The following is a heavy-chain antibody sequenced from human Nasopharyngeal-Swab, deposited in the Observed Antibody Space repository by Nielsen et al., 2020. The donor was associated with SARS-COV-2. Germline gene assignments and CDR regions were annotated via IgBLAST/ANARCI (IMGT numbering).Heavy chain of an antibody. V-gene: IGHV3-73*01. J-gene: IGHJ3*02. CDR3: ARGGIPTDAFDI. D-gene: IGHD3-16*01. CDR1: GFTFSGSA. Sequence: GGSLRLSCAASGFTFSGSAMHWVRQASGKGLEWVGRIRSKANSYATAYAASVKGRFTISRDDSKNTAYLQMNSLKTEDTAVYYCARGGIPTDAFDIWGQGTMVTVSS. CDR2: IRSKANSYAT.